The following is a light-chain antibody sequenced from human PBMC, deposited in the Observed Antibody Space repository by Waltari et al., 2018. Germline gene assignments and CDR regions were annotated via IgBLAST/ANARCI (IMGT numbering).Light chain of an antibody. V-gene: IGLV2-23*02. J-gene: IGLJ3*02. Sequence: QSALTQPASVSGSPGQSITISCTGTSSVVGNYNLLLWYQQHPGKAPKFMIYEVTKRPSGVSDRFSGSKSGNTASLTISGLQAEDEADYYCCSYAGDTTWVFGGGTKLTVL. CDR2: EVT. CDR3: CSYAGDTTWV. CDR1: SSVVGNYNL.